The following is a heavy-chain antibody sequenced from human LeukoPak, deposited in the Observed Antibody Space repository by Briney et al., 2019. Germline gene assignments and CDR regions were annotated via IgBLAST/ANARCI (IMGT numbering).Heavy chain of an antibody. Sequence: ASVKVSCKASGYTFTSYGISWVRQAPGQGLEWMGWISAYNGNTNYAQKLQGRVTMTTDTSTSTAYMELRSLRSDDTAVYYCARSLIAAAVDYFDYWGQGTLVTVSS. J-gene: IGHJ4*02. D-gene: IGHD6-13*01. V-gene: IGHV1-18*01. CDR2: ISAYNGNT. CDR1: GYTFTSYG. CDR3: ARSLIAAAVDYFDY.